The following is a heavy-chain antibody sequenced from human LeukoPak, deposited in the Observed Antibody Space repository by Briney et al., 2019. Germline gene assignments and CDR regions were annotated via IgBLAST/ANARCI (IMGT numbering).Heavy chain of an antibody. CDR1: GFTFSSYW. CDR3: AKWYYYDRSGYSRYDAFDI. CDR2: IKEDGSEK. J-gene: IGHJ3*02. V-gene: IGHV3-7*03. Sequence: GGSLRLSCAASGFTFSSYWMSWVRQAPGKGLEWVANIKEDGSEKYYVDTVKGRFTISRDNAKNSLYLQMNSLRAEDTAVYYCAKWYYYDRSGYSRYDAFDIWGQGTMVTVSS. D-gene: IGHD3-22*01.